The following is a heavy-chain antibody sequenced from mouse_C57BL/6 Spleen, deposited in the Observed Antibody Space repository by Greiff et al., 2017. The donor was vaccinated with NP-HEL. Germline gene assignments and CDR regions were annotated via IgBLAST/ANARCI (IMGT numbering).Heavy chain of an antibody. Sequence: QVQLKQSGAELVRPGASVTLSCKASGYTFTDYEMHWVKQTPVHGLEWIGAIDPETGGTAYNQKFKGKAILTADKSSSTAYMELRSLTSEDSAVYYCTSYFITTVVATHWGQGTLVTVSA. CDR2: IDPETGGT. CDR1: GYTFTDYE. J-gene: IGHJ3*01. CDR3: TSYFITTVVATH. D-gene: IGHD1-1*01. V-gene: IGHV1-15*01.